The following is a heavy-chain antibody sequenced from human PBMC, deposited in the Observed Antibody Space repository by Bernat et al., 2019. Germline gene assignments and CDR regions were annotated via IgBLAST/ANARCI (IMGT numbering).Heavy chain of an antibody. CDR1: GFTFGDYA. D-gene: IGHD2-15*01. V-gene: IGHV3-49*04. Sequence: EVQLVESGGGLVQPGRSLRLSCTASGFTFGDYAMSWVRQAPGKGLEWVGFIRSKAYGGTTEYAASVKGRFTISRDDSKSIAYLQMNSLKTEDTAVYYCTREGEDIVVVVAATDYFDYWGQGTLVTVSS. CDR3: TREGEDIVVVVAATDYFDY. J-gene: IGHJ4*02. CDR2: IRSKAYGGTT.